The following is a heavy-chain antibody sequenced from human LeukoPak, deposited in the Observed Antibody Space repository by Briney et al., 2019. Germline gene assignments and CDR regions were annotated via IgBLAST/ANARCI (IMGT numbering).Heavy chain of an antibody. CDR2: ISDDSSFT. CDR3: AKGRCSGPGCDSFDY. D-gene: IGHD5-12*01. Sequence: PGGSLRLSCAASGLVFGKYAMAWARQAPGKGLECVSIISDDSSFTYYLDSVKDRSTIFRDNSKNTLYLHMNSLKAEDTAVYYCAKGRCSGPGCDSFDYWGQGTLVTVSS. J-gene: IGHJ4*02. V-gene: IGHV3-23*01. CDR1: GLVFGKYA.